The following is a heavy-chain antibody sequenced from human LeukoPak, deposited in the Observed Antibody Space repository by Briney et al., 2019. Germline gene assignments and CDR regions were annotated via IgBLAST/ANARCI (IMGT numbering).Heavy chain of an antibody. V-gene: IGHV3-23*01. Sequence: PGGSLRLSCAASGFTFSSYAMSWVRQAPGKGLEWVSAISGSGGSTYYADSVKGRFTISRDNSKNTLYLQMNSLRAEDTAVYYCAKEGKYYYDSSGYYQPEYFQHWGQGTLVTVSS. J-gene: IGHJ1*01. CDR1: GFTFSSYA. D-gene: IGHD3-22*01. CDR2: ISGSGGST. CDR3: AKEGKYYYDSSGYYQPEYFQH.